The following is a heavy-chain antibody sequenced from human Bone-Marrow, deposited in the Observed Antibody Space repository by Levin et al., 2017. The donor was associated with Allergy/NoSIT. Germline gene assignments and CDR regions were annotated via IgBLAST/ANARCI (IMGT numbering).Heavy chain of an antibody. J-gene: IGHJ4*02. V-gene: IGHV3-74*01. CDR3: ATEALGGGNRYFGY. Sequence: QAGESLKISCAPSGFTFSDYWMHWVRQVPGKGLVWVSRINSDGSSTWYADSVKGRFTISRDNAKNTLDLQMNSLRAEDTAVYYCATEALGGGNRYFGYWGQGTLVTVSS. CDR1: GFTFSDYW. D-gene: IGHD4-23*01. CDR2: INSDGSST.